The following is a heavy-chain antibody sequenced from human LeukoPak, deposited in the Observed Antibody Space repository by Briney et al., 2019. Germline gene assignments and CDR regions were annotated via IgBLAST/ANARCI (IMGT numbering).Heavy chain of an antibody. J-gene: IGHJ4*02. Sequence: GCSLRLSCAASGFYFSNCAMSWVRQAPGLVLESVSATTPAGAGTYYADSVKGRFTISRDNAKNTLYLHMNSLRAEDTAVYYCAKEDLSSSRYYFENWGQGALVTVSS. CDR3: AKEDLSSSRYYFEN. V-gene: IGHV3-23*01. CDR1: GFYFSNCA. CDR2: TTPAGAGT. D-gene: IGHD6-6*01.